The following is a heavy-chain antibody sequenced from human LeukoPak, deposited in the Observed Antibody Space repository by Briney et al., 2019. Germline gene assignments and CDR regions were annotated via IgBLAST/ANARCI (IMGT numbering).Heavy chain of an antibody. Sequence: SETLSLTCTVSGGSISSGGYYWSWIRQHPGKGLEWIGYIYYSGSTYYNPSLKSRVTISVDTSKNQFSLKLSSVTAADTAVYYCARGVYDYGDYAFDYWGQGTLVTVSS. V-gene: IGHV4-31*03. J-gene: IGHJ4*02. D-gene: IGHD4-17*01. CDR1: GGSISSGGYY. CDR2: IYYSGST. CDR3: ARGVYDYGDYAFDY.